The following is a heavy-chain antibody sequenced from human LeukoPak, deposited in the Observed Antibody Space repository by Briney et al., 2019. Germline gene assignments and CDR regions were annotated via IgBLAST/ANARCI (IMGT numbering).Heavy chain of an antibody. J-gene: IGHJ6*02. CDR1: GYTFTSYY. CDR3: AREKWYYYDSSGYYRRIYYYYGMDV. Sequence: ASVKVSCKASGYTFTSYYMHWVRQAPGQGLEWMGIINPSGGSTSYAQKFQGRVTMTRDTSTSTVYMELSSLRSEDMAVYYCAREKWYYYDSSGYYRRIYYYYGMDVWGQGTTVTVSS. CDR2: INPSGGST. D-gene: IGHD3-22*01. V-gene: IGHV1-46*01.